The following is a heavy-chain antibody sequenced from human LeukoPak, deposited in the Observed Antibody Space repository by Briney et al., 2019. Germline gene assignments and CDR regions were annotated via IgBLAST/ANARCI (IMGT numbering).Heavy chain of an antibody. CDR2: ISWNSGSM. V-gene: IGHV3-9*03. CDR1: GFTFDDYA. CDR3: AKDQRPDYGDYGAFWDY. Sequence: PGRSLRLSCAASGFTFDDYAMLWARQAPGEGLEWVSGISWNSGSMGYADSVKGRFTISRDNAKNSLYLQMNSLRAEDMALYYCAKDQRPDYGDYGAFWDYWGQGTLVTVSS. D-gene: IGHD4-17*01. J-gene: IGHJ4*02.